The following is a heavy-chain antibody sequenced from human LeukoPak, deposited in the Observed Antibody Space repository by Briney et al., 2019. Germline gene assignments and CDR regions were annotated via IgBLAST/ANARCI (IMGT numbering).Heavy chain of an antibody. D-gene: IGHD3-9*01. CDR2: ISSSSSYI. Sequence: GGSLRLSCAASGFTFSSYSMNWVRQAPGKGLEWVPSISSSSSYIYYADSVKGRFTISRDNSKNTLSLQINSLRAEDTAVYYCARESALRYFDYWGQGTLVTVSS. J-gene: IGHJ4*02. V-gene: IGHV3-21*01. CDR1: GFTFSSYS. CDR3: ARESALRYFDY.